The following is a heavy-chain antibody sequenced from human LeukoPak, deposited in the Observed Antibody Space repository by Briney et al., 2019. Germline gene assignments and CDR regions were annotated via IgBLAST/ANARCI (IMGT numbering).Heavy chain of an antibody. CDR2: IYTSGST. J-gene: IGHJ5*02. CDR3: ARAVGSSESNWFDP. Sequence: SETLSLTCTVSGGSISGSYWSWIRQPAGKGLEWIGRIYTSGSTNYNPSLKSRVTMSVDRSKNQFSLKLSSVTAADTAVYYCARAVGSSESNWFDPWGQGALVTVSS. V-gene: IGHV4-4*07. D-gene: IGHD1-26*01. CDR1: GGSISGSY.